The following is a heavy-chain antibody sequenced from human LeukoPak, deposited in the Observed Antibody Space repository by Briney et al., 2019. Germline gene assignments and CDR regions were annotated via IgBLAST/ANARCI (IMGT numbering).Heavy chain of an antibody. CDR3: ARAIGGTTRKYDY. V-gene: IGHV3-48*04. CDR2: ISSSSSTI. CDR1: GFTFSSYS. D-gene: IGHD1-1*01. J-gene: IGHJ4*02. Sequence: GGSLRLSCAASGFTFSSYSMNWVRQAPGKGLEWVSYISSSSSTIYYADSVKGRFTISRDNAKNSLYLQMNSLRAEDTAVYYCARAIGGTTRKYDYWGQGTLVTVSS.